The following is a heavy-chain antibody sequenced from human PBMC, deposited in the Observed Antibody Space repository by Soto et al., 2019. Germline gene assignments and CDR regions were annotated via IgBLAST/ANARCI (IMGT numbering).Heavy chain of an antibody. CDR1: GFTFSSYA. V-gene: IGHV3-30-3*01. Sequence: QVQLVESGGGVVQPGRSLRLSCAASGFTFSSYAMHWVRQAPGKGLEWVAVISYDGSNKYYADSVKGRFTISRDNSKNTLYLQMSSLRGEDTAVYYCAREWWELARGLYYWGQGTLVTVSS. J-gene: IGHJ4*02. CDR2: ISYDGSNK. CDR3: AREWWELARGLYY. D-gene: IGHD1-26*01.